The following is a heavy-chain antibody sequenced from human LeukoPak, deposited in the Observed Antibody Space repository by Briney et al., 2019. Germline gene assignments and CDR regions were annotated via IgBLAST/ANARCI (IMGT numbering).Heavy chain of an antibody. J-gene: IGHJ4*02. CDR3: ARDGVDTAMEFDY. CDR1: GYTFTGCY. CDR2: INPNSGGT. V-gene: IGHV1-2*04. D-gene: IGHD5-18*01. Sequence: GVSVTVSCKASGYTFTGCYMHWVRQAPGQGLEWMGWINPNSGGTNYAQKFQGWVTMTRDTSISTAYMELSRLRSDDTAVYYCARDGVDTAMEFDYWGQGTLVTVSS.